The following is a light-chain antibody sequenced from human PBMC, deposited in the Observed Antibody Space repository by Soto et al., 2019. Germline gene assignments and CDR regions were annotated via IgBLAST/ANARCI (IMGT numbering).Light chain of an antibody. CDR2: GAS. Sequence: EIVLTQSPGTLSLSPGERATLSCRARQSVGSTYLAWYQQKPGQAPRLLIYGASSRATGIPDRFSGSGSGTDFTLTISRLQPEDFAVYYCQQYGDSPWTFGQGTKVEIK. V-gene: IGKV3-20*01. CDR3: QQYGDSPWT. CDR1: QSVGSTY. J-gene: IGKJ1*01.